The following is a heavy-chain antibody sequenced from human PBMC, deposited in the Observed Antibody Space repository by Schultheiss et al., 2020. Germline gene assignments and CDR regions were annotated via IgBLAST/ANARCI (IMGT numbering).Heavy chain of an antibody. V-gene: IGHV3-33*08. CDR3: VAGGT. Sequence: GGSLRLSCAASGFTFSDYYMSWIRQAPGKGLEWVAVIWYDGSNKYYADSVKGRFTISRDNSKNSLYLQLNSLRADDTSVYYCVAGGTWGQGTLVTVSS. J-gene: IGHJ5*02. CDR1: GFTFSDYY. CDR2: IWYDGSNK. D-gene: IGHD1-1*01.